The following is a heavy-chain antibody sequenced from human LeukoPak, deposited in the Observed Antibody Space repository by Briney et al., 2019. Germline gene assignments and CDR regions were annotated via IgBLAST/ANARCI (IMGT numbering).Heavy chain of an antibody. D-gene: IGHD3-3*01. CDR2: ISYDANIGSNK. Sequence: GGSLRLSCAASGFTFSNAWMNWVRQAPGKGLEWVALISYDANIGSNKYYADSVKGRFTISRDNSKNTLYLQMNRLRAEDTAVYYCARDGGYDFWSGYYQDYWGQGTLVTVSS. V-gene: IGHV3-30-3*01. CDR1: GFTFSNAW. CDR3: ARDGGYDFWSGYYQDY. J-gene: IGHJ4*02.